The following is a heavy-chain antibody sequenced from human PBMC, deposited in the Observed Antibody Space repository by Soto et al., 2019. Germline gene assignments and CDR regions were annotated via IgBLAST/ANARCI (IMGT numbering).Heavy chain of an antibody. CDR1: GGTFSSYT. CDR3: ARGDYGDYVVDY. V-gene: IGHV1-69*02. Sequence: QVQLVQSGAEVKKPGSSVKVSCKASGGTFSSYTISWVRQAPGQGLEWMGRIIPILGIANYAQKFQGRVTITAEKSTSTAYMELSSLRSEDTAMYYCARGDYGDYVVDYWGQGTLVTVSS. D-gene: IGHD4-17*01. CDR2: IIPILGIA. J-gene: IGHJ4*02.